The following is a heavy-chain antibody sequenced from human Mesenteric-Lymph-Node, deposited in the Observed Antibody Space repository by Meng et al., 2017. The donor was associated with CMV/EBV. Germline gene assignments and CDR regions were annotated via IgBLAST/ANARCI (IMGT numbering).Heavy chain of an antibody. Sequence: GESLKISCAASGFTFSRFAFHWVRQAPGKGLEWVALISYDGNNQNYADSVKGRFTISRDNSKNTLYVQMNSLRAEDTAVYYCAREKVVVPTVMNPLRDYYYGMDVWGQGTTVTVSS. V-gene: IGHV3-30-3*01. D-gene: IGHD2-2*01. CDR2: ISYDGNNQ. CDR1: GFTFSRFA. J-gene: IGHJ6*02. CDR3: AREKVVVPTVMNPLRDYYYGMDV.